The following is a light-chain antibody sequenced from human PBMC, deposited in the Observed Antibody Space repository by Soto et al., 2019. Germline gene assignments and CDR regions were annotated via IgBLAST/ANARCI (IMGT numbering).Light chain of an antibody. J-gene: IGKJ3*01. V-gene: IGKV1-39*01. CDR2: GAS. CDR3: QKSYSIPFT. CDR1: QTISNY. Sequence: DIQMTQSPSSLSASIGDRVTITCRASQTISNYLNWYQQKPGKAPNLLIYGASSLESGVPSRFSGSGSGTDFTLTISSLDPEDFATYYCQKSYSIPFTFGPGTKVDVK.